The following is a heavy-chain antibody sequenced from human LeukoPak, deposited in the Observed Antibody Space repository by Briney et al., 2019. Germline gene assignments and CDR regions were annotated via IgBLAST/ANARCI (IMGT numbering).Heavy chain of an antibody. J-gene: IGHJ3*02. CDR2: INAGNGNT. D-gene: IGHD6-19*01. CDR3: ANAVAPGAFDI. V-gene: IGHV1-3*01. CDR1: GYTFTSYA. Sequence: GASVKDSCKASGYTFTSYAMHWVRQAPGQRLEWMGWINAGNGNTKYSQKFQGRVTITRDTSASTAYMELSSLRSEDTAVYYCANAVAPGAFDIWGQGTMVTVSS.